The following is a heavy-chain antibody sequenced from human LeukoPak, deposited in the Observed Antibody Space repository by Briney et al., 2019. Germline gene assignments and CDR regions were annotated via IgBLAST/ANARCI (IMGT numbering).Heavy chain of an antibody. J-gene: IGHJ4*02. D-gene: IGHD3-3*01. CDR3: AKVPGVVIQ. Sequence: GRSLRLSCAASGFTFSSYGMHWVRQAPGKGLEWVAVISSDGSNKYYADSVKGRFTISRDNSKNTLYLQMNSLRAEDTAVYYCAKVPGVVIQWGQGTLVTVSS. CDR1: GFTFSSYG. V-gene: IGHV3-30*18. CDR2: ISSDGSNK.